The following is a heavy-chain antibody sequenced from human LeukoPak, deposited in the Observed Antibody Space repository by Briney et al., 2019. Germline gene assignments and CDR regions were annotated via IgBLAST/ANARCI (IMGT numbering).Heavy chain of an antibody. CDR3: ARSLSSTWFTFDY. Sequence: GGSLRLSCGASGFTFNSYNMNWVRQAPGKGLEWVSYISSSSSIIYYTDSVKGRFTISRDNAKNSLYLQMNSLGAEDTAMYYCARSLSSTWFTFDYWGQGTLVTVSS. D-gene: IGHD6-13*01. V-gene: IGHV3-48*01. J-gene: IGHJ4*02. CDR1: GFTFNSYN. CDR2: ISSSSSII.